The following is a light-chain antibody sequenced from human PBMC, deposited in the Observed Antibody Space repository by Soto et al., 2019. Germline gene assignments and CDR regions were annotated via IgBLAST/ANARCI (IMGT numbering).Light chain of an antibody. Sequence: DIQMTQSPATLSASLGDRATITCRASQTINNWLAWYQQKPGKAPKLLIYDVSTLGSGVPSRFSGSGSGTDFTLTISVLQPDDSANYFCQQYNTFWTFAQGTKVDIK. J-gene: IGKJ1*01. V-gene: IGKV1-5*01. CDR3: QQYNTFWT. CDR1: QTINNW. CDR2: DVS.